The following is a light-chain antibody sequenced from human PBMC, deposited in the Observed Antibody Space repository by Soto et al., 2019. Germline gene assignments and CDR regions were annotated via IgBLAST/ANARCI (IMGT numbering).Light chain of an antibody. CDR3: TPNKNPTPLL. CDR1: SSDVGGYNY. Sequence: QSALTQPASVSGSPGQSITISCTGTSSDVGGYNYVSWYQQHPGKAPKLMIYEVSNRPSGVSNRFSGSKSGNMASLTISDPQVEEGGDYHGTPNKNPTPLLFAGGTNPPVL. V-gene: IGLV2-14*01. J-gene: IGLJ2*01. CDR2: EVS.